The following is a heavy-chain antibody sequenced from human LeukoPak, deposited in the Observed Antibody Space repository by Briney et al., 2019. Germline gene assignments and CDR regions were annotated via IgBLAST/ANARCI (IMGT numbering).Heavy chain of an antibody. CDR1: GGSFSGYY. D-gene: IGHD1-26*01. V-gene: IGHV4-34*01. CDR3: ARVGEWELPDKYHYFDY. Sequence: PSETLSLTCAVYGGSFSGYYWSWIRQPPGKGLEWIGEINHSGSTNYNPSLKSRVTISVDTSKNQFSLKLSSVTAADTAVYYCARVGEWELPDKYHYFDYWGQGTLVTVSS. J-gene: IGHJ4*02. CDR2: INHSGST.